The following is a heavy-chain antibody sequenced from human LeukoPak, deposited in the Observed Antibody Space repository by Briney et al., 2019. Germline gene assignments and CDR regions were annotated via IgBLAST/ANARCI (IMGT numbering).Heavy chain of an antibody. J-gene: IGHJ4*02. CDR2: ISYDGSNK. V-gene: IGHV3-30*18. CDR1: GLTFSSYG. CDR3: AKDYRLLWFGELVNY. Sequence: GGSLRLSCAASGLTFSSYGMHWVREAPGKGLEGVALISYDGSNKYYADSVKGRFTISRDNSKNTLYLQMNSLRAEDTAVYYCAKDYRLLWFGELVNYWGQGTLVTVSS. D-gene: IGHD3-10*01.